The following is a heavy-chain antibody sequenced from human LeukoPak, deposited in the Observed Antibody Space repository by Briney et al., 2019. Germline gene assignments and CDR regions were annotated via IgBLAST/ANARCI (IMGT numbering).Heavy chain of an antibody. D-gene: IGHD2-15*01. V-gene: IGHV4-4*02. CDR3: PTRSTGVAASIDS. Sequence: PSGTLSLTCGAAGGSISNTNWWTWFRQPPGKGLEWIGEVNLQGSTNYNPSLKSRVAISVDKSENHISLKLTSVTAADTAIYYCPTRSTGVAASIDSWGQGALVTVSS. CDR1: GGSISNTNW. CDR2: VNLQGST. J-gene: IGHJ4*02.